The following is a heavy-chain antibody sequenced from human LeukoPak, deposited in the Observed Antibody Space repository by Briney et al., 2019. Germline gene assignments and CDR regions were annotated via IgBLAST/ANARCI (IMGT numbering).Heavy chain of an antibody. Sequence: QPGGSLRLSCAASGFTFSTYEMNWVRQAPGKGLEWVSYISSRGNIIYYADSVRGRFTISRDNAENLLHLQMNSLRAEDTAVYYCASQTSAKGFDYWGQGTLVTVSS. CDR2: ISSRGNII. CDR3: ASQTSAKGFDY. CDR1: GFTFSTYE. D-gene: IGHD2-2*01. V-gene: IGHV3-48*03. J-gene: IGHJ4*02.